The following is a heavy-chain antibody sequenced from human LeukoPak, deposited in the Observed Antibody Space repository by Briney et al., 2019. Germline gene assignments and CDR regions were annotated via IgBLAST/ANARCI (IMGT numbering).Heavy chain of an antibody. Sequence: MPSETLSLTCTVSGGSISSGSYYWSWIRQPAGKGLEWIGRIYTSGSTNYNPSLKSRVTISVDTSKNQFSLKLSSVTAADTAVYYCAISSSWYYYYYMDVWGKGTTVTVSS. J-gene: IGHJ6*03. D-gene: IGHD6-13*01. CDR3: AISSSWYYYYYMDV. V-gene: IGHV4-61*02. CDR1: GGSISSGSYY. CDR2: IYTSGST.